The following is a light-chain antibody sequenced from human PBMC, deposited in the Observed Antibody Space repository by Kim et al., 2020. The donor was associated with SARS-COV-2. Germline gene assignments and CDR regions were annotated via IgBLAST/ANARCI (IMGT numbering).Light chain of an antibody. CDR3: SSYTVSSSYV. J-gene: IGLJ1*01. V-gene: IGLV2-18*02. Sequence: QSALTQPPSVSGSPGQSVTISCTGTSSDIGTYNRVSWYQQPPGTAPKLLIYEVSNRPSGIPDRFSGSKSGNTASLTISGLQADDEADYYCSSYTVSSSYVFGTGTKVTVL. CDR1: SSDIGTYNR. CDR2: EVS.